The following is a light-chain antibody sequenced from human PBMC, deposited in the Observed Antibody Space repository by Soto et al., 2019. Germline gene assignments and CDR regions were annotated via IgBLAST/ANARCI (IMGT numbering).Light chain of an antibody. Sequence: EIHITSVLSVPSTTVGDRVTITCRASQSISSWLAWYQQKPGKAPKLLIYKASSLESGVPSRFSGSGSGTEFTLTISSLQPDDFATYYCQQYNSYSRTFGQGTKVDIK. V-gene: IGKV1-5*03. CDR1: QSISSW. J-gene: IGKJ1*01. CDR3: QQYNSYSRT. CDR2: KAS.